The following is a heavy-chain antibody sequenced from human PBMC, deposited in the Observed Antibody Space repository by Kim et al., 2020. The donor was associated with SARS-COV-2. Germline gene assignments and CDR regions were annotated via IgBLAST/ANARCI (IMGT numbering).Heavy chain of an antibody. CDR3: AKDIISSSWSRGITFDY. CDR2: ISWNSGSI. V-gene: IGHV3-9*01. Sequence: GGSLRLSCAASGFTFGDYAMHWVRQAPGKGLEWVSGISWNSGSIGYADSVKGRFTISRDNAKNSLYLQMNSLRAEDTALYYCAKDIISSSWSRGITFDYWGQGTLVTVSS. J-gene: IGHJ4*02. CDR1: GFTFGDYA. D-gene: IGHD6-13*01.